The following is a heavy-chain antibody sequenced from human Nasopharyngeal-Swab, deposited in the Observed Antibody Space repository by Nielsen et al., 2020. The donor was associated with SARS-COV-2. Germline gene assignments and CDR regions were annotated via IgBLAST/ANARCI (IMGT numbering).Heavy chain of an antibody. CDR1: GFTVSSNY. J-gene: IGHJ4*02. V-gene: IGHV3-23*01. D-gene: IGHD1-26*01. Sequence: GESLKISCAASGFTVSSNYMSWVRQAPGKGLEWVSAISGSGGSTYYADSVKGRFTISRDNSKNTLYLQMNSLRAEDTAVYYCAKYSRGELRFIGYWGQGTLVTVSS. CDR2: ISGSGGST. CDR3: AKYSRGELRFIGY.